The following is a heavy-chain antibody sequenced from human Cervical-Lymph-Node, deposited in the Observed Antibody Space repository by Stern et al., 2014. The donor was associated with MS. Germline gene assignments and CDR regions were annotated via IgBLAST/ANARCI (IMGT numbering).Heavy chain of an antibody. J-gene: IGHJ6*02. CDR3: ARDQRGITIFGVVTDYYYLGMDV. CDR1: GYIFNGDY. V-gene: IGHV1-2*02. Sequence: GKLVEPGAEVKKPGASVKVSCKTSGYIFNGDYIHCVRQAPGQGLEWMSWINPNTGGPKYAQKFQARVTMSRDRAISTAYVELSSLTSDDTAVYYCARDQRGITIFGVVTDYYYLGMDVWGQGTTVTVSS. CDR2: INPNTGGP. D-gene: IGHD3-3*01.